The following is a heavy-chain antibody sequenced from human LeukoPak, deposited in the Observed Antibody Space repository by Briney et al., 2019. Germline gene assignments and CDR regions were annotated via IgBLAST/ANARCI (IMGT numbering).Heavy chain of an antibody. D-gene: IGHD2-15*01. CDR1: GGSFSGYY. V-gene: IGHV4-34*01. Sequence: SETLSLTCAVYGGSFSGYYWSWIRQPPGKELEWIGEINHSGSTNYNPSLKSRVTISVDTSKNQFSLKLSSVTAADTAVYYCARGSSFSLFDYWGQGTLVTVSS. CDR3: ARGSSFSLFDY. CDR2: INHSGST. J-gene: IGHJ4*02.